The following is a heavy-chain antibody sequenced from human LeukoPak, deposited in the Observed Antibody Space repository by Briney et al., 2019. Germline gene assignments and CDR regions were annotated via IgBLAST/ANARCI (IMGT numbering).Heavy chain of an antibody. D-gene: IGHD5-12*01. CDR1: GCSFTSYW. CDR2: IYPGDSDT. CDR3: ARRDSGYEFFDY. V-gene: IGHV5-51*01. J-gene: IGHJ4*02. Sequence: GASLQISSKGSGCSFTSYWIGWGRRMPGKGLEWMGIIYPGDSDTRYNPSFQGQVTISADKSISTAYLQWSSLKASDTAMYYCARRDSGYEFFDYWGQGTLVTVSS.